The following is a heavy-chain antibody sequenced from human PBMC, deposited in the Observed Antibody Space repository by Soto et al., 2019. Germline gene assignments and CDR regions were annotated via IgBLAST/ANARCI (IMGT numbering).Heavy chain of an antibody. J-gene: IGHJ4*02. Sequence: SSETLSLTCTVSGDSMSEYFWSWVRQSPGKGLEWIGYIYSLGSTDYNPALKSRVTIPVDTSKRQFSLKLSSVTAADTAIYYCARDGYDGSGSPYPAYWGPGIQVTVS. CDR3: ARDGYDGSGSPYPAY. CDR2: IYSLGST. D-gene: IGHD3-10*01. V-gene: IGHV4-59*01. CDR1: GDSMSEYF.